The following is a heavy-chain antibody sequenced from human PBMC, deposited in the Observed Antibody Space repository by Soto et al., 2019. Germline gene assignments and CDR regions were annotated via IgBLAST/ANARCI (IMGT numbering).Heavy chain of an antibody. D-gene: IGHD6-13*01. CDR1: GFTFSNYG. J-gene: IGHJ4*02. Sequence: QVQLEESGGGVVQPGRSLRLSCAASGFTFSNYGMHWVRQATGKGLEWVAVISYDGSNKYYEDSVKGRVTISRDNSKNPLSLPMNTPRPEDTSVYYCARTIRSSSNEPAFGYWCQGTLLSVSP. CDR2: ISYDGSNK. CDR3: ARTIRSSSNEPAFGY. V-gene: IGHV3-30*03.